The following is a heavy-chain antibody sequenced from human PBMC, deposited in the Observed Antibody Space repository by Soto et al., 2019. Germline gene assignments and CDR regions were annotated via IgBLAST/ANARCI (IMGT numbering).Heavy chain of an antibody. Sequence: GGFLRLSCAASGFTFSSYGMHWVRQAPGKGLEWVAVIWYDGSNKYYADSVKGRFTISRDNSKNTLYLQMNSLRAEDTAVYYCARGGAPPRTTEYFDYWGQGTLVTVSS. CDR3: ARGGAPPRTTEYFDY. J-gene: IGHJ4*02. CDR2: IWYDGSNK. V-gene: IGHV3-33*01. CDR1: GFTFSSYG.